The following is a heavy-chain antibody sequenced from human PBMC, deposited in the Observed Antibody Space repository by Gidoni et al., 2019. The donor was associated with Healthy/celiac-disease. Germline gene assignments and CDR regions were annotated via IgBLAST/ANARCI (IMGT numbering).Heavy chain of an antibody. Sequence: QVQLVESGGALVHPGRPLRLSCAASGFTFRSHAMHWVRQAPGKGLEWVAVISYDRSNKYYADSVKGRFTISRDKSKSTLYLQMNSMRAEDTAGYYCASPSAPPKQWLVLLGYYYYGMDVWGQGTTVTVSS. J-gene: IGHJ6*02. CDR2: ISYDRSNK. D-gene: IGHD6-19*01. V-gene: IGHV3-30*01. CDR3: ASPSAPPKQWLVLLGYYYYGMDV. CDR1: GFTFRSHA.